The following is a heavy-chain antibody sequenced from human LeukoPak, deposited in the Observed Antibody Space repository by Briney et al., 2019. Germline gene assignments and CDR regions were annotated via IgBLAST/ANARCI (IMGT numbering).Heavy chain of an antibody. Sequence: ASVKVSCKASGGTFSSYAISWVRQAPGQGLEWMGGIIPTFGTANYAQKFQGRVTITADESTSTAYMELSSLRSEDTAVYYCAKASGVVVSYGMDVWGKGTTVTVSS. V-gene: IGHV1-69*01. CDR1: GGTFSSYA. CDR3: AKASGVVVSYGMDV. CDR2: IIPTFGTA. J-gene: IGHJ6*04. D-gene: IGHD2-15*01.